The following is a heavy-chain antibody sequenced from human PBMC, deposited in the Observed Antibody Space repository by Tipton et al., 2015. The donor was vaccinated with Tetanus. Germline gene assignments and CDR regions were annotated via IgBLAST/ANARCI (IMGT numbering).Heavy chain of an antibody. V-gene: IGHV4-59*01. CDR1: GGSISTYY. Sequence: TLSLTCTVSGGSISTYYWSWIRQPPGKGLEWIGYIYYRGSTNYYPSLKSRVTMSVDTSKNQFSLNLSSVTAADTAVYYGARDDGSTLHYWGQGTLVTVSS. J-gene: IGHJ4*02. CDR3: ARDDGSTLHY. CDR2: IYYRGST. D-gene: IGHD5-24*01.